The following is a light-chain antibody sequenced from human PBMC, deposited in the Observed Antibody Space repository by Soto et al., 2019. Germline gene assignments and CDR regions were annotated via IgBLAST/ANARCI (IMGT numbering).Light chain of an antibody. CDR3: GSYTTSNTRQIV. Sequence: QSVLTQPASVSGSPGQSITISCTGTSSDVGGYNYVSWYQQHPGKAPKFMIYDVSNRPSGVSNRFSGSKSGNTASLTISVLQAEDEADYYCGSYTTSNTRQIVFGTGTKVTVL. CDR1: SSDVGGYNY. J-gene: IGLJ1*01. CDR2: DVS. V-gene: IGLV2-14*01.